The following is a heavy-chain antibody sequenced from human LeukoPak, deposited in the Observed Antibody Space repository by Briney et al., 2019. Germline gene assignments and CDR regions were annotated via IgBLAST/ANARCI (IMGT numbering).Heavy chain of an antibody. CDR1: GGSLSGYY. V-gene: IGHV4-34*01. Sequence: PSETLSLTCAVYGGSLSGYYWSWIRQPPGKGLEWIGEINHSGSTNYNPSLKSRVTISVDTSKNQFSLKLSSVTAADTAVYYCAKVFPGGYCSGGSCPTNFDYWGQGTLVTVSS. J-gene: IGHJ4*02. D-gene: IGHD2-15*01. CDR2: INHSGST. CDR3: AKVFPGGYCSGGSCPTNFDY.